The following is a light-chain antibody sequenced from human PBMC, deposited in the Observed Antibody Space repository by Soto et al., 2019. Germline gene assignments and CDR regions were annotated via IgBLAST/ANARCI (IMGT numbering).Light chain of an antibody. CDR3: QKYNTAPLT. V-gene: IGKV1-27*01. J-gene: IGKJ4*01. CDR2: AAS. Sequence: DIQMTQSPLSLSASVGDRVTITCRASQGIGNYLAWFQQKPGRVPKLLIYAASALQRGVPSRFSGSGSGTEFTLTISSLQPEDVAIYYCQKYNTAPLTFGGGTKVEI. CDR1: QGIGNY.